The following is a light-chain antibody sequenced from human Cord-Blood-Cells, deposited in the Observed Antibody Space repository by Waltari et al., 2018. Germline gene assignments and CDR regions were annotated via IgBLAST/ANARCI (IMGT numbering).Light chain of an antibody. CDR3: QQYYSYPRT. J-gene: IGKJ1*01. CDR1: QGISSY. V-gene: IGKV1-8*01. Sequence: AIRMTQSPSSFSASTGDRVTITCRASQGISSYLAWYQQTPGKAPKLLFYAASTLQSGVPSRFSGSGSGTDFTLTISCLQSEDFATYYCQQYYSYPRTFGQGTKVEIK. CDR2: AAS.